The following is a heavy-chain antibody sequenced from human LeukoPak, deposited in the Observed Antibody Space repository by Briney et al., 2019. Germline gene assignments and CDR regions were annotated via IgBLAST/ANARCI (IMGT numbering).Heavy chain of an antibody. D-gene: IGHD3-22*01. CDR2: IYPGDSDT. CDR3: ATRPYYDSSGYDY. CDR1: GYSFTSYW. J-gene: IGHJ4*02. Sequence: GESLKTSCKGSGYSFTSYWIGWVRQMPGKGLEWMGIIYPGDSDTRYIPSFQGQVTISADKSISTAYLQCSSLKASDTAMYYCATRPYYDSSGYDYWGQGTLVTVSS. V-gene: IGHV5-51*01.